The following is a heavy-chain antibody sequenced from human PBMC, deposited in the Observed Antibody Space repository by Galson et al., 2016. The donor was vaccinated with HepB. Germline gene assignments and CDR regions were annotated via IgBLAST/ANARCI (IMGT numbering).Heavy chain of an antibody. CDR3: AKVPRHYGPSGFSFPWGFSDY. CDR2: ISGGGDSA. J-gene: IGHJ4*02. D-gene: IGHD3-10*01. Sequence: SLRLSCAASGFTFSNYPMSWVRQAPGKGLEWVSSISGGGDSAYYADSLKGRFTVSRDNSKNMLFLQMNSLRVEDTAVYYCAKVPRHYGPSGFSFPWGFSDYWGQGTLVTVAA. V-gene: IGHV3-23*01. CDR1: GFTFSNYP.